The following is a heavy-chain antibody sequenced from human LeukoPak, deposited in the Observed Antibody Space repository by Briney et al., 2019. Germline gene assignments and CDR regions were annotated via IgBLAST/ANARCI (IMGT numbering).Heavy chain of an antibody. V-gene: IGHV3-23*01. J-gene: IGHJ3*02. CDR1: GFTFSSYV. Sequence: GGSLRLSCAASGFTFSSYVMTWVRQAPGKGLEWVSSIGSSAGSTYYADSVKGRFTISRDDSKNTVFLQMNSLRAEDTAVYYCAKVGSMGFDIWGQGTMVTVSS. CDR3: AKVGSMGFDI. CDR2: IGSSAGST. D-gene: IGHD3-10*01.